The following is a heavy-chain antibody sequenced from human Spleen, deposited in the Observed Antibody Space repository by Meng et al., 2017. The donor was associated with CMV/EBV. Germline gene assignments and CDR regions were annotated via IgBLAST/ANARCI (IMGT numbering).Heavy chain of an antibody. J-gene: IGHJ5*02. CDR3: AREIFGVPFDP. D-gene: IGHD3-3*01. CDR2: IYSGGST. Sequence: GESLKISCAASGFTVSSNYMSWVRQAPGKGLEWVSVIYSGGSTYYADSVKGRFTISRDNSKNTLFLQMNSLRAEDTAVYYCAREIFGVPFDPWGQGTLVTVSS. V-gene: IGHV3-53*05. CDR1: GFTVSSNY.